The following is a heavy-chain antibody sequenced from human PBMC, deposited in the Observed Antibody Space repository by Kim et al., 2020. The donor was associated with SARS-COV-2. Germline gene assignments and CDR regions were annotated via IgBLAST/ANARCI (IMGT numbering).Heavy chain of an antibody. V-gene: IGHV3-53*01. J-gene: IGHJ6*02. CDR1: GFNVSSSY. D-gene: IGHD4-17*01. CDR2: IYADGTT. Sequence: GGSLRLSCAASGFNVSSSYMSWVRQAPGKGLEWGSFIYADGTTDYVDSGKGRFTISRDDSENTLHLQMNSLRTEDTAVYYCARDPVTTSDYGMDVWGQGTTVTVSS. CDR3: ARDPVTTSDYGMDV.